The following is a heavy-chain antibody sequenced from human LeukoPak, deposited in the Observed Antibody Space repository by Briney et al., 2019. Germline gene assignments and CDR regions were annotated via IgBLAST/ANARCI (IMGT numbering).Heavy chain of an antibody. Sequence: ASVKVSCKASGYTFTSYAMNWVRQAPGQGLEWMGRINPNSGGTNYAQKFQGRVTMTRDTSISTAYMELSRLRSDDTAVYYCARSPFDWLLYPWGQGTLVTVSS. CDR2: INPNSGGT. CDR1: GYTFTSYA. D-gene: IGHD3-9*01. V-gene: IGHV1-2*06. J-gene: IGHJ5*02. CDR3: ARSPFDWLLYP.